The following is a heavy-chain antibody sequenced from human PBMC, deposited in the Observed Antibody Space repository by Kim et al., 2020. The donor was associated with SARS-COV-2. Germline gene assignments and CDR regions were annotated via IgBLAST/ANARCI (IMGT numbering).Heavy chain of an antibody. CDR2: ISAYNGNT. D-gene: IGHD3-10*01. CDR3: ARTFPPRELLWFGDDAFDI. CDR1: GYTFTSYG. J-gene: IGHJ3*02. V-gene: IGHV1-18*01. Sequence: ASVKVSCKASGYTFTSYGISWVRQAPGQGLEWMGWISAYNGNTNYAQKLQGRVTMTTDTSTSTAYMELRSLRSDDTAVYYCARTFPPRELLWFGDDAFDIWGQGTMVTVSS.